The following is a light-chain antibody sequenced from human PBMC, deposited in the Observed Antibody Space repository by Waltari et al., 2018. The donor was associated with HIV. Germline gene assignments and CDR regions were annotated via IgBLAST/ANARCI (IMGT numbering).Light chain of an antibody. CDR3: CSYAGSSTSYV. Sequence: QSALPQPASVSGSPGQSLTISCPGTSSDVGSYNLVSWYQQHPGKAPKLMIYEGSKRPSGVSNRFSGSKSGNTASLTVAGLQAEDEADYYCCSYAGSSTSYVFGTGTKVTVL. CDR1: SSDVGSYNL. J-gene: IGLJ1*01. CDR2: EGS. V-gene: IGLV2-23*01.